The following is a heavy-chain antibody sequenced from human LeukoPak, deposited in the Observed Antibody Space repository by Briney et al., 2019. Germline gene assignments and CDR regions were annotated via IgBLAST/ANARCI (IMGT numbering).Heavy chain of an antibody. V-gene: IGHV3-48*03. CDR1: GFTFSTYE. J-gene: IGHJ2*01. CDR3: ARGRDGYNLYWYFDL. CDR2: ISNSGSTI. Sequence: PGGSLRLSCAASGFTFSTYEMNWVRQAPGKGLGGVSYISNSGSTIYYADSVKGRFTISRDNAKNSLYLQMNSLRAEDTAVYYCARGRDGYNLYWYFDLWGRGTLVTVSS. D-gene: IGHD5-24*01.